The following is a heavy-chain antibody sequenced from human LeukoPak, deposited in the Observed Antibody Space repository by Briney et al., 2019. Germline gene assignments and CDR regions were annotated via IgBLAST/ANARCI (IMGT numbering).Heavy chain of an antibody. J-gene: IGHJ4*02. CDR3: ARAHYRGTAAAGRVYYFDY. CDR1: GFTFSSYS. CDR2: ISSSSSYI. V-gene: IGHV3-21*01. Sequence: GGSLRLSCAASGFTFSSYSMNWVRQAPGKGLEWVSSISSSSSYIYYADSVKGRFTISRDNAKNSLYLQMNSLRAEDTAVYYCARAHYRGTAAAGRVYYFDYWGQGTLVTVSS. D-gene: IGHD6-13*01.